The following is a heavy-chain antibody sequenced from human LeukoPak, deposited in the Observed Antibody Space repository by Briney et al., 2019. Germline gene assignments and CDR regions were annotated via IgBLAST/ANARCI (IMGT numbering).Heavy chain of an antibody. Sequence: SETLSLTCTVSGGSISSGGYYWSWIRQHPGKGLEWIGYTYYSGSTYYNPSLKSRVTISVDTSKNQFSLKLSSVTAADTAVYYCARDLPIVGATGAFDIWGQGTMVTVSS. D-gene: IGHD1-26*01. J-gene: IGHJ3*02. CDR2: TYYSGST. CDR3: ARDLPIVGATGAFDI. V-gene: IGHV4-31*03. CDR1: GGSISSGGYY.